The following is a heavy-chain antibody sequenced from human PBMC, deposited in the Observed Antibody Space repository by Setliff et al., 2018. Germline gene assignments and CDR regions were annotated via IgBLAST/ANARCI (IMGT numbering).Heavy chain of an antibody. CDR3: AKSQYGDYPLYNWFDP. D-gene: IGHD4-17*01. J-gene: IGHJ5*02. CDR2: IRYDGSNK. CDR1: GFTFSSYG. Sequence: GGSLRLSCAASGFTFSSYGMHWVRQAPGKGLEWVAFIRYDGSNKYYADSVKGRFTISRDNSKNTLYLQMNSLRAEDTAVYYCAKSQYGDYPLYNWFDPWGQGTLVTVSS. V-gene: IGHV3-30*02.